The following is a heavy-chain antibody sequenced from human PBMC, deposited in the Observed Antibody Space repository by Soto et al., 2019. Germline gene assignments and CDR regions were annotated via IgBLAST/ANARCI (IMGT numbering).Heavy chain of an antibody. D-gene: IGHD3-22*01. CDR3: STRAYDTNGYYRFDP. J-gene: IGHJ5*01. CDR2: INHSGRV. Sequence: PSETLSLTCSVYGWSFSGHSWTWIRQSPGKGLEWIGDINHSGRVNYNPSLKGRVTISLDTSKNQFSLTLSAVTAADTAMYYCSTRAYDTNGYYRFDPWGQGTLVTVSS. CDR1: GWSFSGHS. V-gene: IGHV4-34*01.